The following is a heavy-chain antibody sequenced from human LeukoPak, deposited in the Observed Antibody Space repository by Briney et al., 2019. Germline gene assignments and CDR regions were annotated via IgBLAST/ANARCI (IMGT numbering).Heavy chain of an antibody. J-gene: IGHJ4*02. D-gene: IGHD1-1*01. CDR2: IFHTGNT. CDR3: ARSPGIWNEYGRLEY. V-gene: IGHV4-31*03. CDR1: GDSISSGGHY. Sequence: SQTLSLTCTVSGDSISSGGHYWTWLRQRPGKGLEWIGYIFHTGNTYYNPSLKSRVTISVDTSKNQFSLKLSSVTAADTAVYYCARSPGIWNEYGRLEYWGQGALVTVS.